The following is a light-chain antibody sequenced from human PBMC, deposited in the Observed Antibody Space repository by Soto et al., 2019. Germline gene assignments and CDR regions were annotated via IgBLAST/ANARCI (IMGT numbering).Light chain of an antibody. Sequence: NPMTQSPSTLSAYVGDRVTITCRASQSISSWLAWYQQKPGKAPKLLIYKASSLESGVPPRFSGSGSGTEFTLTISSLQPDDFATYYCQQYNSYSWTFGQGTKVDIK. CDR1: QSISSW. CDR2: KAS. J-gene: IGKJ1*01. V-gene: IGKV1-5*03. CDR3: QQYNSYSWT.